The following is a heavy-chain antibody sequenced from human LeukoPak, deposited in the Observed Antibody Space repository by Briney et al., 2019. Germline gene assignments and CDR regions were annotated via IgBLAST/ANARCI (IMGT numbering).Heavy chain of an antibody. J-gene: IGHJ4*02. CDR2: IHSSGST. CDR1: DGSISNYY. D-gene: IGHD5-18*01. CDR3: ARGLSGDSYGVEY. Sequence: TSSETLSLTCTVSDGSISNYYWSWVRQPAGKGLELIGRIHSSGSTNYNPSLESRVTMSVDTSKNQFSLMLRYVTAADTAVYYCARGLSGDSYGVEYWGQGTLVTVSS. V-gene: IGHV4-4*07.